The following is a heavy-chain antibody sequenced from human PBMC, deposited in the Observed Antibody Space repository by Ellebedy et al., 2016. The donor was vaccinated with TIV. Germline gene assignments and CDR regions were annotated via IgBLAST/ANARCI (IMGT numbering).Heavy chain of an antibody. CDR3: ARQGWNSFRFNYYYYGMDV. CDR1: GGSFSGYY. V-gene: IGHV4-34*01. J-gene: IGHJ6*04. CDR2: INHSGST. D-gene: IGHD1-7*01. Sequence: MPSATLSLTCAVYGGSFSGYYWSWIRQPPGKGLEWIGEINHSGSTNYNPSLQSRVTISVDTSKNQFSLKLSSVTAADTAVFYCARQGWNSFRFNYYYYGMDVWGKGTTVTVSS.